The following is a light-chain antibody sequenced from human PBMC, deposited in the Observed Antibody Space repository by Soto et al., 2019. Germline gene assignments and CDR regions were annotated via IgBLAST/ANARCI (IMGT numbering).Light chain of an antibody. Sequence: DIQMTQSPSTLSASVGDRVTITCRASQSISSGVAWYQQKPGKAPKRLIYKASSLESGVPSGFSGSGSGTEFTLTISSLQPDDFETYYCQQYTSYSLTFGGGTKVEIK. CDR2: KAS. CDR1: QSISSG. J-gene: IGKJ4*01. V-gene: IGKV1-5*03. CDR3: QQYTSYSLT.